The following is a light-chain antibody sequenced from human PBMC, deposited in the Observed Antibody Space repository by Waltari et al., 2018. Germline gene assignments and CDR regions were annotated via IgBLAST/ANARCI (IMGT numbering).Light chain of an antibody. CDR1: QSISSY. CDR3: QQSHSIPWT. V-gene: IGKV1-39*01. Sequence: DIQMTQSPSSLSASVEDRVNITCRASQSISSYLNWYQQKPGKAPNFLIYGASNLQSGVPSRFSGSGSGTDFTLTISSLQLEDFATYSCQQSHSIPWTFGQGTKVEI. J-gene: IGKJ1*01. CDR2: GAS.